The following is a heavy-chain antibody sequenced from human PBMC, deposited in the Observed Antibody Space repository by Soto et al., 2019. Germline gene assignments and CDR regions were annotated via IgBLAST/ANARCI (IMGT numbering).Heavy chain of an antibody. Sequence: SVQVSCKASGGTFRSYAISWVRQAPGQGLGWMGGIIPIFGTANYAQKFQRRVTITADESTSTAYMALSSLRSEDTAVYYCARDTTKNDYYAYGMDVWGQGTMVTVSS. D-gene: IGHD1-1*01. CDR3: ARDTTKNDYYAYGMDV. J-gene: IGHJ6*02. CDR1: GGTFRSYA. V-gene: IGHV1-69*13. CDR2: IIPIFGTA.